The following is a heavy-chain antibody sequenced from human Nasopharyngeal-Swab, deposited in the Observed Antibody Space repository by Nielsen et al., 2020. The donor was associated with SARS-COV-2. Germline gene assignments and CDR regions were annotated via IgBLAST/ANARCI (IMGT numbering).Heavy chain of an antibody. CDR2: IYSGSST. CDR3: ARVSYYYGSGDY. Sequence: GESLKISCAASGFTVSSNYMSWVRQAPGKGLEWVSVIYSGSSTYYADSVKGRFTISRDNSKNTLYLQMNSLRAEDTAVYCCARVSYYYGSGDYWGQGTLVTVSS. D-gene: IGHD3-10*01. J-gene: IGHJ4*02. CDR1: GFTVSSNY. V-gene: IGHV3-66*01.